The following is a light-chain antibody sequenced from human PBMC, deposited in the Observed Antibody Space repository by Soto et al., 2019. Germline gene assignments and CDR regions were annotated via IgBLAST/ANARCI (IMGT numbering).Light chain of an antibody. J-gene: IGLJ1*01. CDR3: CSFAGTSYV. CDR1: SSDVGGYKS. V-gene: IGLV2-11*01. CDR2: DVS. Sequence: QSALTQPRSVSGSPGQSVTISCTGTSSDVGGYKSVSWYQQHPGKAPKLMIYDVSKRPSGVPDRFSGSKSGNTASLTISGLQAEDEVDYYCCSFAGTSYVFGTGTKLTVL.